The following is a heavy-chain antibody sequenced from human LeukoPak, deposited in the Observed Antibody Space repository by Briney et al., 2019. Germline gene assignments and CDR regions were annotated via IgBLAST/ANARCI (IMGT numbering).Heavy chain of an antibody. Sequence: GSLRLSCAASGFTFSSYAMHWVRQAPGKGLEWVAVISYDGSNKYYADSVKGRFTISRDNSKNTLYLQMNSLRAEDTAVYYCARDRTMVAVPGYFQHWGQGTLVTVSS. CDR1: GFTFSSYA. J-gene: IGHJ1*01. CDR3: ARDRTMVAVPGYFQH. CDR2: ISYDGSNK. V-gene: IGHV3-30-3*01. D-gene: IGHD3-10*01.